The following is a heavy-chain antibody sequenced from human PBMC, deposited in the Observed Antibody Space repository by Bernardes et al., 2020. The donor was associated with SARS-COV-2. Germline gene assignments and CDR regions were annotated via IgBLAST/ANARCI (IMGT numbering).Heavy chain of an antibody. D-gene: IGHD3-10*01. CDR2: MDQVGRVR. CDR3: ARVRGPYNTFDY. V-gene: IGHV3-7*01. J-gene: IGHJ4*02. CDR1: GFTFSNPW. Sequence: GGSLRLSCAASGFTFSNPWMDWVRQAPGKGLEWVASMDQVGRVRNYLDSVRGRFTISRDNAGNSLYLQMNSLRAEDTAVYYCARVRGPYNTFDYWGQGALVTVSS.